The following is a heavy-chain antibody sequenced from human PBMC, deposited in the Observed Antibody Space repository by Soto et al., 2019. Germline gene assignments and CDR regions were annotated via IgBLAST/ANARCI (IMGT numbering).Heavy chain of an antibody. CDR3: ARDCSSTSCLPLSRGWRAFDI. Sequence: ASVKVSCKASGGTFSSYAISWVRQAPGQGLEWMGGIIPIFGTANYAQKFQGRVTITADESTSTAYMELSSLRSEDTAVYYCARDCSSTSCLPLSRGWRAFDIWGQGTMVTVSS. CDR2: IIPIFGTA. J-gene: IGHJ3*02. D-gene: IGHD2-2*01. CDR1: GGTFSSYA. V-gene: IGHV1-69*13.